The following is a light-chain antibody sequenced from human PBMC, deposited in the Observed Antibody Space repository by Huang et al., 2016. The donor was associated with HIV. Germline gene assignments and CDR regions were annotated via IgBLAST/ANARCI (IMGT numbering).Light chain of an antibody. Sequence: EVVITQSPAILSVSPGERATLSCRASQNVKPDLAWYKHNPGQAPRLLIYGASTRATGIPARFSGNGSETEFTLTISSLQSEDFAIYYCQQYNNWPPLTFGGGTKVEIK. J-gene: IGKJ4*01. V-gene: IGKV3-15*01. CDR2: GAS. CDR1: QNVKPD. CDR3: QQYNNWPPLT.